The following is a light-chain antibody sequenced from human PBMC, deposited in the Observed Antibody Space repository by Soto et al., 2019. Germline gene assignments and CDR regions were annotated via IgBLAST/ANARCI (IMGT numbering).Light chain of an antibody. J-gene: IGKJ3*01. Sequence: DIQMPQSPSSLSASVGDRVTITCRASQSISRSLNWYQQKPGKAPKLLIYAASTLQSGVPPRFSGPGSWTDFTLTISSLQPEDFATSDDQQGSTSLFTFGTGTKVDIK. CDR3: QQGSTSLFT. CDR2: AAS. V-gene: IGKV1-39*01. CDR1: QSISRS.